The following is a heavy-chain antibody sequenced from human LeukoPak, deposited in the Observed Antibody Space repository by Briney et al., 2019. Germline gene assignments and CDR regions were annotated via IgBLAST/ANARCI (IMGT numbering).Heavy chain of an antibody. CDR3: AKEGGYESNYFDY. CDR2: IPYDGSNK. Sequence: PGGSLRLSCAASGFTFSSYAMSWVRQAPGKGLEWVAVIPYDGSNKYYADSVKGRFTISRDNSKNTLYLQMNSLRAEDTAVHYCAKEGGYESNYFDYWGQGTLVTVSS. V-gene: IGHV3-30*18. D-gene: IGHD5-12*01. CDR1: GFTFSSYA. J-gene: IGHJ4*02.